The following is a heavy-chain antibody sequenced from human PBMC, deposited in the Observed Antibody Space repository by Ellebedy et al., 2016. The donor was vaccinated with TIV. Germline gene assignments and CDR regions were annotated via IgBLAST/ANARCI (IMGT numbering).Heavy chain of an antibody. Sequence: GESLKISCQASGYSFSTYWIVWVRQMPGKGLEWMGLVYPRDSDARYSPSFQGQVTISADKSISTAYLQLNSLEASDTAMYYCARRQNDYGDLDYWGQGTLVTVSS. D-gene: IGHD4-17*01. V-gene: IGHV5-51*01. CDR1: GYSFSTYW. J-gene: IGHJ4*02. CDR2: VYPRDSDA. CDR3: ARRQNDYGDLDY.